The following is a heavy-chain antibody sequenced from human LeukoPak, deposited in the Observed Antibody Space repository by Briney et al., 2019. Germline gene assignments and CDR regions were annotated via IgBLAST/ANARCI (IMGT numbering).Heavy chain of an antibody. CDR2: ISGSGGST. D-gene: IGHD5-18*01. CDR3: AIYSYGHRYFDY. V-gene: IGHV3-23*01. Sequence: PGGSLRLSCAASGFTFSSYAMSWVRQAPGKGLEWVSAISGSGGSTYYADSVKGRFTISRDNSKNTLYLQMNSLRAEDTAVYYCAIYSYGHRYFDYWGQGTLVTVSS. CDR1: GFTFSSYA. J-gene: IGHJ4*02.